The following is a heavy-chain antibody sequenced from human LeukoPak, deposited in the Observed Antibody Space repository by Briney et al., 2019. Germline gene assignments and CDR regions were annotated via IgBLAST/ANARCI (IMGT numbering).Heavy chain of an antibody. Sequence: GGSLRLSCAASGFIFSTYVMTWVRQVPGKGLEWVSSINTSGGRTHYADSVKGRFTISRDNSKNTLYLQMSGLRVEDTAVYYCARREGVYWHFDLWGRGTLVTVS. J-gene: IGHJ2*01. CDR2: INTSGGRT. CDR1: GFIFSTYV. V-gene: IGHV3-23*01. CDR3: ARREGVYWHFDL. D-gene: IGHD1-14*01.